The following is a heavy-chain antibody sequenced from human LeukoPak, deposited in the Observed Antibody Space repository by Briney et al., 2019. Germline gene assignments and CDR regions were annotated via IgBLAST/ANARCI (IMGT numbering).Heavy chain of an antibody. Sequence: PGGSLRLSCAASGFTFSSYSMNWVRQAPGKGLEWVSYISSSSSTIYYADSVKGRFTISRDNAKNSLYLQMNSLRAEDTAVYYCARDRPYPDYYDSSGNDAFDIWGQGTMVTVSS. D-gene: IGHD3-22*01. CDR3: ARDRPYPDYYDSSGNDAFDI. V-gene: IGHV3-48*04. CDR2: ISSSSSTI. CDR1: GFTFSSYS. J-gene: IGHJ3*02.